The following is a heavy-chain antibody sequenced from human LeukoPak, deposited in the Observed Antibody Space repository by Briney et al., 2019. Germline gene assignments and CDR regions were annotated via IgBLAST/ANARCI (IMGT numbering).Heavy chain of an antibody. D-gene: IGHD6-13*01. Sequence: ASVRVSCKASGYTFTSYGISWVRQAPGQGLEWMGWISAYNGNTNYAQKLQGRVTMTTDTSTSTAYMELRSLRSDDTAVYYCARGSSSWYYWYFDLWGRGTLVTVSS. CDR3: ARGSSSWYYWYFDL. V-gene: IGHV1-18*01. J-gene: IGHJ2*01. CDR2: ISAYNGNT. CDR1: GYTFTSYG.